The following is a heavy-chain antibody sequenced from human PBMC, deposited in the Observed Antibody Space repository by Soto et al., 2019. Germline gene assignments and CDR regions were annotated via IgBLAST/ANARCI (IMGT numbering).Heavy chain of an antibody. Sequence: EVQLVESGGGLVQPEGSLRLSCAASGFTFSDHYMDWVRQAPGKGLEWVGRIKNKANSYTTEYAAPVKGRFIISRDDSKTSLFLKMTRRKPDDPALFYCTRVRRGSSPPPDCGGRGILATVS. CDR2: IKNKANSYTT. CDR1: GFTFSDHY. V-gene: IGHV3-72*01. J-gene: IGHJ4*02. D-gene: IGHD6-13*01. CDR3: TRVRRGSSPPPDC.